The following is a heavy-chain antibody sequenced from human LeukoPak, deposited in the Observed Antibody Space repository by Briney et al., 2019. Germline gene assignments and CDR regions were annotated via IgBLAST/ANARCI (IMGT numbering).Heavy chain of an antibody. D-gene: IGHD6-13*01. J-gene: IGHJ4*02. CDR1: GFTFSSYE. CDR3: ARGAYRSSWFPFDY. Sequence: PGRSLRLSCAASGFTFSSYEMNWVRQAPGKGLEWVSYISSSGSTIYYADSVKGRFTISRDNAKNSLYLQMNSLRAEDTAVYYCARGAYRSSWFPFDYWGQGTLVTVSS. V-gene: IGHV3-48*03. CDR2: ISSSGSTI.